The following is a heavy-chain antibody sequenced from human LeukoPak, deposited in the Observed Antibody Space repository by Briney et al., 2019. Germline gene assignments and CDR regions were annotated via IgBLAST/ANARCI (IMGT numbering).Heavy chain of an antibody. J-gene: IGHJ5*02. CDR2: ISPSGGST. Sequence: GASVKVSCKAFGYTFTGYWMHWVRQAPGQGPEWMGVISPSGGSTIYAQKFKGRVTLTRDMSTSTAYMELRSLRSDDTAVYYCARDIVVVPAAMRSMDNWFDPWGQGTLVTVSS. V-gene: IGHV1-46*01. CDR3: ARDIVVVPAAMRSMDNWFDP. CDR1: GYTFTGYW. D-gene: IGHD2-2*01.